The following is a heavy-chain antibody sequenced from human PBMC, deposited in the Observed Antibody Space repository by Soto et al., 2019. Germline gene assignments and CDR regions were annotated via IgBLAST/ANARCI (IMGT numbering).Heavy chain of an antibody. CDR1: GFTFSSYA. V-gene: IGHV3-30-3*01. Sequence: QVQLVESGGGVVQPGRSLRLSCAASGFTFSSYAMHWVRQAPGKGLEWVAVISYDGSNKYYADSVKGRFTISRDNSKNTQYLQMNSLRAEDTAVYYCTVVVVAEPSWGPGTLVTVSS. D-gene: IGHD2-15*01. CDR3: TVVVVAEPS. CDR2: ISYDGSNK. J-gene: IGHJ4*02.